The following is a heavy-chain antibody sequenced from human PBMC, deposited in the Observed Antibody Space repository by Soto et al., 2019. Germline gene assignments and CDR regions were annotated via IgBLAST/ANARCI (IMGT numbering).Heavy chain of an antibody. CDR3: ARFLEWFGAFDI. CDR1: GYTFTSYG. J-gene: IGHJ3*02. V-gene: IGHV1-18*01. Sequence: ASVKVSCKASGYTFTSYGISWVRQAPGQGLEWMGWISAYNGNTNYAQKIQGRVNMTTDTSTSTAYMNLRSLRSVYTAVYYCARFLEWFGAFDIWGQGTMVTVSS. CDR2: ISAYNGNT. D-gene: IGHD3-3*01.